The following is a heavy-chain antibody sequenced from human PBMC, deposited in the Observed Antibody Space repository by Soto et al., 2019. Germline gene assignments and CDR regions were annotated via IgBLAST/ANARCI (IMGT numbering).Heavy chain of an antibody. D-gene: IGHD3-3*01. Sequence: PGGSLRLSCAASGFTFSSYAMSWARQAPGKGLEWVSAISGSGGSTYYADSVKGRFTISRDNSKNTLYLQMNSLRAEDTAVYYCAKGSGVRFLEWFPPSIESMDVWGQGTTVTVSS. CDR3: AKGSGVRFLEWFPPSIESMDV. CDR1: GFTFSSYA. V-gene: IGHV3-23*01. CDR2: ISGSGGST. J-gene: IGHJ6*02.